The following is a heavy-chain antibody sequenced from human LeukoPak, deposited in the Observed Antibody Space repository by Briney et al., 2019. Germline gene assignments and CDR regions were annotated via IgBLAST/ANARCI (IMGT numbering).Heavy chain of an antibody. CDR3: AIVSGYYYNWFDP. V-gene: IGHV4-31*03. CDR1: GGSISSGGYY. CDR2: IYYSGST. D-gene: IGHD3-22*01. J-gene: IGHJ5*02. Sequence: SETLSLTCTVSGGSISSGGYYWSWIRQHPGKGLEWIGYIYYSGSTYYNPSLKSRITISVDTSKNQFSLKLSSVTAADTAVYYCAIVSGYYYNWFDPWGQGTLVTVSS.